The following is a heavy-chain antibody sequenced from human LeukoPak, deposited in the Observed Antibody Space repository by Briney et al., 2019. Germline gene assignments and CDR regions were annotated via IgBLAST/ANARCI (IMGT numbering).Heavy chain of an antibody. CDR3: ARHCSSTSCYN. D-gene: IGHD2-2*02. CDR1: GFTFSTYA. J-gene: IGHJ4*02. V-gene: IGHV3-23*01. Sequence: PGGSLRLSCAASGFTFSTYAMSWVRQAPGKGLEWVSAISGSGGSTYYADSVKGRFTISRDNSKNTLYLQMNSLRAEDTAVYYCARHCSSTSCYNWGQGTLVTVSS. CDR2: ISGSGGST.